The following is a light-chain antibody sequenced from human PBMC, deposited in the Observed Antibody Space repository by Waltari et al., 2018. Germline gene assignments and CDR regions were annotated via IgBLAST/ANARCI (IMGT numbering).Light chain of an antibody. Sequence: TVVTQSPATLSVSPGERAPLSCRTSQTIGLSLAWYQQKPGQAPRLLIYHASTRATGIPARFSGSGSESEFTLTISSLQSEDVAVYYCQQYNNWPPGTFGQGTRVEI. CDR1: QTIGLS. CDR3: QQYNNWPPGT. V-gene: IGKV3-15*01. J-gene: IGKJ1*01. CDR2: HAS.